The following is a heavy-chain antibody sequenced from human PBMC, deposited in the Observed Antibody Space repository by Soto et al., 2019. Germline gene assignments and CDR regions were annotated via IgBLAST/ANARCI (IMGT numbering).Heavy chain of an antibody. CDR1: GGSFXGYY. V-gene: IGHV4-34*01. CDR2: INHSGST. CDR3: ASLLGYCSSTSCYTFDY. J-gene: IGHJ4*02. D-gene: IGHD2-2*02. Sequence: SETLSLTCAVYGGSFXGYYWSWIRQPPGKGLEWIGEINHSGSTNYNPSLKSRVTISVDTSKNQFSLKLSSVTAADTAVYYCASLLGYCSSTSCYTFDYWGQGTLVTVSS.